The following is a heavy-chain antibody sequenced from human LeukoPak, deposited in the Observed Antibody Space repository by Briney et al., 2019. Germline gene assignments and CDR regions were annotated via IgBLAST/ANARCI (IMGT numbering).Heavy chain of an antibody. V-gene: IGHV4-59*08. CDR3: ARHVYGMDV. Sequence: PSETLSLTCTVSGGSISSYYWSWIRQPPGKGLEWIGYIYYSGSTNYNPSLKSRVTISVDTSKNQFSLKLSSVTAAGTAVYYCARHVYGMDVWGQGTTVTVSS. CDR2: IYYSGST. CDR1: GGSISSYY. J-gene: IGHJ6*02.